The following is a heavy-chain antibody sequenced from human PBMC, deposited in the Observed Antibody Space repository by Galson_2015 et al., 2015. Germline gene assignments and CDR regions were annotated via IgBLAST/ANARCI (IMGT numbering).Heavy chain of an antibody. D-gene: IGHD3-10*01. J-gene: IGHJ4*02. Sequence: SVKVSCKASGYTFTSYAMNWVRQAPGQGLEWMGWINTNTGNPTYAQGFTGRFVFSLDTSVSTAYLQISSLKAEDTAVYYCARSWGPGRPAFPYGSGSPFDYWGQGTLVTVSS. CDR3: ARSWGPGRPAFPYGSGSPFDY. CDR1: GYTFTSYA. V-gene: IGHV7-4-1*02. CDR2: INTNTGNP.